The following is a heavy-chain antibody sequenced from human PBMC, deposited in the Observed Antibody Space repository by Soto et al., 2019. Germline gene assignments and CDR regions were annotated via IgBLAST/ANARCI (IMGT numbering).Heavy chain of an antibody. CDR2: IWYDGSNK. V-gene: IGHV3-33*01. J-gene: IGHJ4*02. CDR1: GFTFSSYG. Sequence: QVQLVESGGGVVQPGRSLRLSCAASGFTFSSYGMHWVRQAPGKGLEWVAVIWYDGSNKYYADSVKGRFTISRDNSKKTMYLQMNSLRAEDTAVYYCARWGIAAGDYWGQGTLVTVSS. CDR3: ARWGIAAGDY. D-gene: IGHD6-13*01.